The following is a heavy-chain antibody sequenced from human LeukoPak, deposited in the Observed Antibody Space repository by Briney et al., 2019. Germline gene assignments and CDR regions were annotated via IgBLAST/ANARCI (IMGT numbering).Heavy chain of an antibody. Sequence: GGSLRLSCAASGFTFSSYGMHWVRQAPGKGLEWVAVISYDGSNKYYADSVKGRFTISRDNSKNTLYLQMNSLRAEDTAVYYCARDPGVDSSNKRFDAFDIWGQGTMVTVSS. J-gene: IGHJ3*02. CDR1: GFTFSSYG. CDR2: ISYDGSNK. CDR3: ARDPGVDSSNKRFDAFDI. D-gene: IGHD6-13*01. V-gene: IGHV3-30*03.